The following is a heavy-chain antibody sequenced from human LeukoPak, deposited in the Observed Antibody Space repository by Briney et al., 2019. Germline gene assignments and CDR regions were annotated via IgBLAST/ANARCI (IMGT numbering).Heavy chain of an antibody. V-gene: IGHV6-1*01. CDR3: SLSPRLVSNWFDP. D-gene: IGHD1-26*01. J-gene: IGHJ5*02. Sequence: SQTLSPTCAISGDSVSSNSAAWNWIRQSPSRGLEWLGRTYYRSKWYNDYAVYVKSRITINADTSKNQFSLQLNSVTPEDTAVYYCSLSPRLVSNWFDPWGQGTLVTVSS. CDR2: TYYRSKWYN. CDR1: GDSVSSNSAA.